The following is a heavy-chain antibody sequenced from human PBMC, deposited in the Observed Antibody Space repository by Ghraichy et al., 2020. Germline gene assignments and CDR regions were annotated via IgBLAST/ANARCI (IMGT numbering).Heavy chain of an antibody. J-gene: IGHJ6*02. V-gene: IGHV3-23*01. CDR2: ISGSGGST. D-gene: IGHD6-19*01. CDR1: GFTFSSYA. Sequence: GGSLRLSCAASGFTFSSYAMSWVRQAPGKGLEWVSAISGSGGSTYYADSVKGRFTISRDNSKNTLYLQMNSLRAEDTAVYYCAKFSRPDRSISGWYFDYYYYYGMDVWGQGTTVTVSS. CDR3: AKFSRPDRSISGWYFDYYYYYGMDV.